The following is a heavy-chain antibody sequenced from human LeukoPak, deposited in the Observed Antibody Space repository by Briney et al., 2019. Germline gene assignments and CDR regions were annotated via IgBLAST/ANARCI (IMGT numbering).Heavy chain of an antibody. D-gene: IGHD2-15*01. CDR3: ATPALLYYYMDV. J-gene: IGHJ6*03. CDR1: GFTFSSYE. CDR2: ISSSGSTR. V-gene: IGHV3-48*03. Sequence: GGSLRLSCAASGFTFSSYEMNWVRQAPGKGLEWISFISSSGSTRYYADSVKGRFTISRDNAKNSLYLQMNSLRADDTAVYYCATPALLYYYMDVWGKGTTVIVSS.